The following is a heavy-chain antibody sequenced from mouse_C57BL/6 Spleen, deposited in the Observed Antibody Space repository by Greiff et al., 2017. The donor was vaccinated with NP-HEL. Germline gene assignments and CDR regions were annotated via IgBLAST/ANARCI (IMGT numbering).Heavy chain of an antibody. V-gene: IGHV1-81*01. Sequence: QVQLKESGAELARPGASVKLSCKASGYTFTSYGISWVKQRTGQGLEWIGEIYPRSGNTYYNEKFQGKATLTADKSSSTAYMELRSLTSEDSAVYFCAKETLDYYARDYWGQGTSVTVSS. CDR1: GYTFTSYG. J-gene: IGHJ4*01. CDR3: AKETLDYYARDY. CDR2: IYPRSGNT.